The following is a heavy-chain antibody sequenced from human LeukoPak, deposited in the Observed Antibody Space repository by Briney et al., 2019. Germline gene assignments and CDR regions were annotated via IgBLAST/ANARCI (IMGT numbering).Heavy chain of an antibody. D-gene: IGHD4-17*01. Sequence: GGSLRLSCAASGFTFSSYGMHWVRQAPGKGLEWVAVIWYDGSNKYYADSVKGRFTISRDNSKNTLYLQMNSLRAEDTAVYYCARDRWGNYGDYAAFDLWGQGTMVTDSS. CDR3: ARDRWGNYGDYAAFDL. J-gene: IGHJ3*01. CDR1: GFTFSSYG. V-gene: IGHV3-33*08. CDR2: IWYDGSNK.